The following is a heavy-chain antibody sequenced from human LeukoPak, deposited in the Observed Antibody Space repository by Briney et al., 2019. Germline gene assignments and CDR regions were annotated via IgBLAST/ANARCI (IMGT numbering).Heavy chain of an antibody. CDR3: AREVGYSSSYYGRFDP. CDR2: VNPNNGVP. J-gene: IGHJ5*02. CDR1: GYTFTGYY. D-gene: IGHD2-2*01. Sequence: ASVKVSCKASGYTFTGYYMHWVRQAPGQGLEWMGQVNPNNGVPNYAQKFQGRVTMTRDTAISTAYMELSSLRSDDTAVYFCAREVGYSSSYYGRFDPWGQGTLVIVSS. V-gene: IGHV1-2*06.